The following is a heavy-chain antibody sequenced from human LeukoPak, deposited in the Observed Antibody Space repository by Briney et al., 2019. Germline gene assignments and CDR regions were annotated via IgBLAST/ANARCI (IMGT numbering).Heavy chain of an antibody. Sequence: ASVKVSCKASGYTFTSYGISWVRQAPGQGLEWMGWISAYNGNTNYAQKLQGRVTMTTDTSTSTAYMELRSLRSDDTAVYYCARGHALRFLEWSYYFDYWGQGTLVTVSS. J-gene: IGHJ4*02. CDR3: ARGHALRFLEWSYYFDY. D-gene: IGHD3-3*01. CDR2: ISAYNGNT. V-gene: IGHV1-18*01. CDR1: GYTFTSYG.